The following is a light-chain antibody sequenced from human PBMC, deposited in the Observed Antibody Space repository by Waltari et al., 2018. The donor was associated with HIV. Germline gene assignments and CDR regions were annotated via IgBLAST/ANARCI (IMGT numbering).Light chain of an antibody. CDR3: NSRDRSGNHL. CDR1: SLRDYY. J-gene: IGLJ1*01. CDR2: GNG. V-gene: IGLV3-19*01. Sequence: SSDLTQDPDVSVALGQTVRITCQGDSLRDYYASWYQQKPGQAPILVIYGNGDRPSGIQDRFSGSRSGITASLTITGAQAEDEADYYCNSRDRSGNHLFAAGTTVTVL.